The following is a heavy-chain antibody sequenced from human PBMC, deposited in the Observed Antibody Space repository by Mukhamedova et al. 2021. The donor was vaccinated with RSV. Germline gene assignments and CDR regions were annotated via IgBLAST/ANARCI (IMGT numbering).Heavy chain of an antibody. V-gene: IGHV3-49*02. CDR3: TRDPDKRHYYDSSGSFDY. CDR2: IRSKAYGGTT. J-gene: IGHJ4*02. Sequence: GLEWVGFIRSKAYGGTTEYAASVKGRFTIPRDDSKSIAYLQMNSLKTEDTAVYYCTRDPDKRHYYDSSGSFDYWGQGTLVTVSS. D-gene: IGHD3-22*01.